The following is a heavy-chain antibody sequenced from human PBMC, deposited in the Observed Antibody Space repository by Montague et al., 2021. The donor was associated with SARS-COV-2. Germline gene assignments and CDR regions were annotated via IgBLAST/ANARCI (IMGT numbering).Heavy chain of an antibody. J-gene: IGHJ4*02. CDR2: IDWDDDK. Sequence: VKPTQTLTLTCTFSGFSLSTSGMCVSWIRQPPGKALEWLTLIDWDDDKYYSTSLKTRLTISKDTSKNQVVLTMTNMDPVDTATYYCARGYGTTVVNRAFDYWGQGTLVTVSS. CDR1: GFSLSTSGMC. CDR3: ARGYGTTVVNRAFDY. V-gene: IGHV2-70*01. D-gene: IGHD4-23*01.